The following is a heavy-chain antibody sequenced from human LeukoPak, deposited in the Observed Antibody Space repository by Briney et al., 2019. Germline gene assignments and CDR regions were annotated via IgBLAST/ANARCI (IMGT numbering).Heavy chain of an antibody. J-gene: IGHJ5*02. CDR3: ARDRGTGTRFDP. Sequence: SQTLSLTCTVSGGSISSGDYYWSWIRQPPGKGLEWIGYIYYSGSTNYNPSLKSRVTISVDTSKNQFSLKLSSVTAADTAVYYCARDRGTGTRFDPWGQGTLVTVSS. D-gene: IGHD1-1*01. CDR1: GGSISSGDYY. V-gene: IGHV4-30-4*08. CDR2: IYYSGST.